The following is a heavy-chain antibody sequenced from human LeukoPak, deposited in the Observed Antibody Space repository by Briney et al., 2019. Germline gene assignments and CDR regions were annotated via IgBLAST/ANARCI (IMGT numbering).Heavy chain of an antibody. Sequence: SETLSLTCTVSGDSISSSSYFWAWIRQPPGRGLEWIGSIFYSGTTYYNPSTKSRVTISVDTSRNQFSLKLSSVTAADTAVSYCARLVGATGAFDIWGQGTMVTVSS. CDR3: ARLVGATGAFDI. V-gene: IGHV4-39*01. D-gene: IGHD2-2*01. J-gene: IGHJ3*02. CDR1: GDSISSSSYF. CDR2: IFYSGTT.